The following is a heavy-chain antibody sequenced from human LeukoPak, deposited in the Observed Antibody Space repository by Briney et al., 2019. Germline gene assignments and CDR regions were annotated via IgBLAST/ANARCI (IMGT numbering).Heavy chain of an antibody. J-gene: IGHJ5*02. V-gene: IGHV4-34*01. CDR3: ARGSSSWYPSGNWFDP. CDR1: GGSFSGYY. D-gene: IGHD6-13*01. Sequence: SETLSLTCAVYGGSFSGYYWSWIRQPPGKGLEWIGEINHSGSTNYNPSLKSRVTISVDTSKNQSSLKLSSVTAADTAAYYCARGSSSWYPSGNWFDPWGQGTLVTVSS. CDR2: INHSGST.